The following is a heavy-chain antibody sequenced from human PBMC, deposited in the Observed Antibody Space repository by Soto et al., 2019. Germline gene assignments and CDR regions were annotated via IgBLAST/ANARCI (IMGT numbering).Heavy chain of an antibody. CDR2: ISWNSGII. D-gene: IGHD6-19*01. V-gene: IGHV3-9*01. Sequence: SLRLSFAASGFTFGDYAMQWVRQAPGKGLEWVSAISWNSGIIDYADSVKGRFTISRDNAKNSLYLQMNSLRAEDTALYYCAKSHTTSGWYVTTDYWGQGTRVTVSS. J-gene: IGHJ4*02. CDR3: AKSHTTSGWYVTTDY. CDR1: GFTFGDYA.